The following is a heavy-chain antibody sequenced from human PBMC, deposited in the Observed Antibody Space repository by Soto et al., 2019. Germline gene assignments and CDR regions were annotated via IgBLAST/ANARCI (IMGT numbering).Heavy chain of an antibody. Sequence: GGTLRLYCSASGFSFSDSAMHWVRQAPGKRLEYVSAISTNGRSTYYADSVKGRFTISRDNSKNTVHLQMSSLRAEDTAVYYCLRDIFGVVIFDSWGQGTPVTVSS. CDR2: ISTNGRST. D-gene: IGHD3-3*01. V-gene: IGHV3-64D*06. CDR1: GFSFSDSA. J-gene: IGHJ4*02. CDR3: LRDIFGVVIFDS.